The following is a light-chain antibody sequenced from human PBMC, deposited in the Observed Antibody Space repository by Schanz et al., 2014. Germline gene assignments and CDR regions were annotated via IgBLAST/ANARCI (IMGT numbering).Light chain of an antibody. CDR3: QHYSLSPL. CDR2: GAS. J-gene: IGKJ1*01. Sequence: EIVLTQSPGTLSLSPGERATLSCRASQSISGFYLAWYQQKPGQAPRLLIYGASSRAAGIPDRFSGSGSGTDFTLTSSRLEPEDFAVYYCQHYSLSPLFGQGTKVDI. V-gene: IGKV3-20*01. CDR1: QSISGFY.